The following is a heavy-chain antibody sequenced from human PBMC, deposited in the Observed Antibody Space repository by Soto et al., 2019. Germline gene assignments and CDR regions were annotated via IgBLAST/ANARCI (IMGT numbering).Heavy chain of an antibody. CDR2: ISGSGGST. Sequence: GGSLRLSCAASGFTFSSYAMSWVRQAPGKGLEWVSAISGSGGSTYYADSVKGRFTIHRDNTKNTLYLQMNSLRAEETAVYYCAKVFYPVLRYFDWLGDAFDIWGQGTMVTVSS. CDR3: AKVFYPVLRYFDWLGDAFDI. CDR1: GFTFSSYA. J-gene: IGHJ3*02. V-gene: IGHV3-23*01. D-gene: IGHD3-9*01.